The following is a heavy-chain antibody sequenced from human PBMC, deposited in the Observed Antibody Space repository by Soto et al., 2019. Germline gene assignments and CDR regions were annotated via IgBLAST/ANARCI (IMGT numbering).Heavy chain of an antibody. D-gene: IGHD3-10*01. J-gene: IGHJ4*01. V-gene: IGHV3-23*01. CDR2: IGSSGANT. Sequence: GGSLRLSCAASGFTFSSYWMHWVRQAPGKGLEWVSAIGSSGANTYYADSVKGRFTISRDNSKNTVYLQMNSLRAEDTAVYYCAKAFGTYYFDYWGQGTVVTVSS. CDR1: GFTFSSYW. CDR3: AKAFGTYYFDY.